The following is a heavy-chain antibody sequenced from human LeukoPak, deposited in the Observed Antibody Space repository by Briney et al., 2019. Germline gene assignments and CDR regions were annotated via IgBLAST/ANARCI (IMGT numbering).Heavy chain of an antibody. CDR1: GGSFSGYY. CDR2: INHSGST. D-gene: IGHD1-26*01. J-gene: IGHJ3*02. V-gene: IGHV4-34*01. CDR3: ARESYGTAYAFDI. Sequence: SETLSLTCAVYGGSFSGYYWSWIRQPPGKGLEWIGEINHSGSTNYNPSLKSRVTISVDTSKNQFSLKLSSVTAADTAVYYCARESYGTAYAFDIWGQGTMVTVSS.